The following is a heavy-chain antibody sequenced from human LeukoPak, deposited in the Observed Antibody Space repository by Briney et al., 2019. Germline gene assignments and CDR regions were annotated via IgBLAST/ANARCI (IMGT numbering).Heavy chain of an antibody. V-gene: IGHV1-18*01. Sequence: ASVTVSFKASGYTFTSYGISGVGQAPGQGLEGMGWISAYNGNTNYAQKLQGRVTITTDTSTSTAYMELRSLRSDDTAVYYCASNLPHGAFDIWGQGTMVTVSS. CDR2: ISAYNGNT. J-gene: IGHJ3*02. CDR1: GYTFTSYG. D-gene: IGHD1-1*01. CDR3: ASNLPHGAFDI.